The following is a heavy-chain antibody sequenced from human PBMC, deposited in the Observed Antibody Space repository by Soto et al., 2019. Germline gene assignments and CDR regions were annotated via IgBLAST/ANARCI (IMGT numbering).Heavy chain of an antibody. J-gene: IGHJ4*02. CDR2: VHYTGST. CDR1: GGSISSYY. Sequence: SETLSLTCTVSGGSISSYYWSWIRQPPGKGPEWIGYVHYTGSTNYNSPLKSRVTISVDTSKNQFSLKLSSVTAADTAVYYCARGIYDSSGYYTRVFDYWGPGTLVTVSS. D-gene: IGHD3-22*01. V-gene: IGHV4-59*01. CDR3: ARGIYDSSGYYTRVFDY.